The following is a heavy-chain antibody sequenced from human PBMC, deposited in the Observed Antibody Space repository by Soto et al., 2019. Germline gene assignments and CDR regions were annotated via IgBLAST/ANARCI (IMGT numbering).Heavy chain of an antibody. CDR1: GGSISSGDYY. CDR2: IYYSGST. D-gene: IGHD3-22*01. J-gene: IGHJ4*02. CDR3: ARDGYYDSSGYYRAFDY. Sequence: PSETLSLTCTVSGGSISSGDYYWSWIRQPPGKGLEWIGYIYYSGSTYYNPSLKSRVTISVDTSKNQFSLKLSSVTAADTAVYYCARDGYYDSSGYYRAFDYWGQGTLVTVSS. V-gene: IGHV4-30-4*01.